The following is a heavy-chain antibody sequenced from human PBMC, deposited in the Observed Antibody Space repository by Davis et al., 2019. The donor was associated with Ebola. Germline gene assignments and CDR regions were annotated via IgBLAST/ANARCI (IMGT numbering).Heavy chain of an antibody. CDR1: VYTFTNYY. Sequence: ASVTVSCKASVYTFTNYYMHWARQAPGQGLEWMGMINPNDGRTIYAQKFQGRVTVTRDTSTTTVYMDLSSLRSEDTALYYCTTPGGQDSGYDVFDIWGQGTMVTVSS. V-gene: IGHV1-46*03. CDR3: TTPGGQDSGYDVFDI. J-gene: IGHJ3*02. D-gene: IGHD5-12*01. CDR2: INPNDGRT.